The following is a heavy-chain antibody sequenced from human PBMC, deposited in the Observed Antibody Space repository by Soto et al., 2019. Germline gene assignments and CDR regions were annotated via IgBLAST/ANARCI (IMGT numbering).Heavy chain of an antibody. CDR1: GGSFSGYY. J-gene: IGHJ4*02. Sequence: SETLSLTCAVYGGSFSGYYWSWIRQPPGKGLEWIGEINHSGSTNYNPSLKSRVTISVDTSKNQFSLKLSSVTAADTAVYYCARGQGYYDYIWGSYRYWLSGWGQGTLVTVSS. CDR3: ARGQGYYDYIWGSYRYWLSG. CDR2: INHSGST. D-gene: IGHD3-16*02. V-gene: IGHV4-34*01.